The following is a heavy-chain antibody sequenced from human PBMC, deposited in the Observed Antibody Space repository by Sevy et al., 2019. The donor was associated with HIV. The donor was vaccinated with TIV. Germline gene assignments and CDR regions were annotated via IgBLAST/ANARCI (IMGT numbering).Heavy chain of an antibody. CDR1: GYTFTTYG. CDR3: ARKKNLGEPSDP. D-gene: IGHD3-16*01. V-gene: IGHV1-18*01. CDR2: INTYNGNT. J-gene: IGHJ5*02. Sequence: ASVNVSCKPSGYTFTTYGITWVRQAPGQGLEWMEWINTYNGNTNYAQKFQGRVTMTRDTSTSTAYMELRSLTSDDTAVYYCARKKNLGEPSDPWGQGTLVTVSS.